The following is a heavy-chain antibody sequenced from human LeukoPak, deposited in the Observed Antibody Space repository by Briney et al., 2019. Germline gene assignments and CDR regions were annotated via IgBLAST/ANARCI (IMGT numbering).Heavy chain of an antibody. J-gene: IGHJ6*03. CDR1: GGSISSYY. V-gene: IGHV4-59*12. CDR2: IYYSGSA. CDR3: ARGKNTYYYYMDV. Sequence: SETLSLTCTVSGGSISSYYWSWIRQPPGKGLEWIGYIYYSGSAYYNPSLKSRVTISVDASKNQFSLKLSSVTAADTAVYYCARGKNTYYYYMDVWGKGTTVTVSS.